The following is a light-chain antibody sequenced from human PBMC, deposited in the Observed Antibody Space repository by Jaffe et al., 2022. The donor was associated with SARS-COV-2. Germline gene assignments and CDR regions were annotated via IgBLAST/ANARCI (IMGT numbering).Light chain of an antibody. CDR3: HQYNSYSTWT. CDR1: RNIDLW. V-gene: IGKV1-5*03. Sequence: DIQVTQSPSTLSASVGDRVTITCRASRNIDLWMAWYQQKPGKVPNLLIYKSSILESGVPSRFSGTGSGTEFTLTISSLQPDDFATYYCHQYNSYSTWTFGQGTKVEVK. J-gene: IGKJ1*01. CDR2: KSS.